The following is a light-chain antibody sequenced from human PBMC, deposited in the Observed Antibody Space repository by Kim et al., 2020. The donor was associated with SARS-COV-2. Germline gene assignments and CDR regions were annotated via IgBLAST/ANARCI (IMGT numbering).Light chain of an antibody. V-gene: IGKV3-20*01. Sequence: EIVLTQSPGTLSLSPGERATLSCRASQSVSSSFLAWYQQKPGQAPRLLIYGASNRATGIPDRFSGSGSGTDFTLTISRLEPEDFAVYYCQQYGISPSYTFGQGTKLEI. J-gene: IGKJ2*01. CDR1: QSVSSSF. CDR3: QQYGISPSYT. CDR2: GAS.